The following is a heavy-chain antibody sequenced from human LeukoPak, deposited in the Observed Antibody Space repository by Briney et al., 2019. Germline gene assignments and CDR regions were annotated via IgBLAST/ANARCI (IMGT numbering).Heavy chain of an antibody. CDR2: IWYDGSNK. CDR3: ARALDEYYFDY. V-gene: IGHV3-33*08. Sequence: GGSLRLSCAASGFTFNNYGMHWVRQAPGKGLGWVAVIWYDGSNKYYGDSVKGRFTISKDNSKNTLYLQMNSLRAEDTAVYYCARALDEYYFDYWGQGTLVTVSS. CDR1: GFTFNNYG. D-gene: IGHD6-6*01. J-gene: IGHJ4*02.